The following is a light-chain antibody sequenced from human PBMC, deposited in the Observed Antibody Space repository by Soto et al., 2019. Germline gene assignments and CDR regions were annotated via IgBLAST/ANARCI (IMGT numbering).Light chain of an antibody. CDR1: QGISSY. CDR2: AAS. J-gene: IGKJ1*01. Sequence: AIRMTQSPSSLSASTGDRVTITCRASQGISSYLAWYQQKPGKAPKLLIYAASTLQSGVPSRFSGSGSGTDFTLTISCLQSEDFATYYCQQYYSYPHTFGKGTKVEIK. V-gene: IGKV1-8*01. CDR3: QQYYSYPHT.